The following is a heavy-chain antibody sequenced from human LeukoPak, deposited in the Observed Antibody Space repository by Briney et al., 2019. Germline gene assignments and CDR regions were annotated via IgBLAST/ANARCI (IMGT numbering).Heavy chain of an antibody. CDR1: GYTFTGYY. D-gene: IGHD1-1*01. CDR3: ARVVKNWNDLNYFDY. CDR2: INPYSGGT. V-gene: IGHV1-2*06. J-gene: IGHJ4*02. Sequence: ASVKVSCKASGYTFTGYYMHWVRQAPGQGLEWMGRINPYSGGTNYARKFRGGVTMTRDTSTSTVYMELSSLRSEDTAVYYCARVVKNWNDLNYFDYWGQGTLVTVSS.